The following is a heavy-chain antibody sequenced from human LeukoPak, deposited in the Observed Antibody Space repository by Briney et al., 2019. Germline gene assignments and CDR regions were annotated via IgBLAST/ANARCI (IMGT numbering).Heavy chain of an antibody. V-gene: IGHV3-66*03. J-gene: IGHJ4*02. Sequence: PGGSLRLSCTVSGFTVSSNSMSWVRQAPGKGLEWVSFIYSDNTHYSDSVKGRFTISRDNSKNTLYLQMNSLRAEDTAVYYCARSSRDGYFYFDYWGQGTLVTVSS. CDR1: GFTVSSNS. CDR3: ARSSRDGYFYFDY. D-gene: IGHD5-24*01. CDR2: IYSDNT.